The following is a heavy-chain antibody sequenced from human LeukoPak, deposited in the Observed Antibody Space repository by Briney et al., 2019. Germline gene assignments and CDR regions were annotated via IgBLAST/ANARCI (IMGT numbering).Heavy chain of an antibody. Sequence: KPSETLSLTCTVSGGSISSYYWSWIRQPPGRGLECIGYIYYSGSTNYNPSLKSRVTISVDTSKNQFSLKLSSATAADTAVYYCAREATVVVAPMVLWGQGSLVTVSS. J-gene: IGHJ4*02. CDR1: GGSISSYY. V-gene: IGHV4-59*12. CDR3: AREATVVVAPMVL. D-gene: IGHD2-15*01. CDR2: IYYSGST.